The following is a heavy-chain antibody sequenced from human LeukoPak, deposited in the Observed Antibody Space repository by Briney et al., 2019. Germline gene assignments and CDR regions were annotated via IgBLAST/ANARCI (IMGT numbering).Heavy chain of an antibody. CDR2: IYTSGST. Sequence: SQTLSLTCTVSGGPISSGSYYWSWIRQPAGKGLEWIGRIYTSGSTNYNPSLKSRVTISVDTSKNQFSLKLSSVTAADTAVYYCARDHYYGSGSYFFGYMDVWGKGTTVTISS. D-gene: IGHD3-10*01. J-gene: IGHJ6*03. CDR3: ARDHYYGSGSYFFGYMDV. CDR1: GGPISSGSYY. V-gene: IGHV4-61*02.